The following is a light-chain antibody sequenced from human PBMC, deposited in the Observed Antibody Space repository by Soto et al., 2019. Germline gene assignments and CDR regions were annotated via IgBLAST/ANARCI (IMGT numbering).Light chain of an antibody. CDR1: SSDVGSYNL. J-gene: IGLJ2*01. CDR3: CSYAGSSTVV. V-gene: IGLV2-23*01. Sequence: QSALTQPASVSGSPGQSITISCTGTSSDVGSYNLVSWYQQSPGKVPKLMIYEDSKRPSGVSNRFSGSKSGNTASLTISGLQAEDEADYYCCSYAGSSTVVFGGGTKLTVL. CDR2: EDS.